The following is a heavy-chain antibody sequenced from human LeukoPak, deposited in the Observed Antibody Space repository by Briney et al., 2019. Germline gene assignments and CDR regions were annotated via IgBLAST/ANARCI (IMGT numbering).Heavy chain of an antibody. CDR2: ISESGGET. D-gene: IGHD3-22*01. Sequence: PGGSLRLSCAASGFIFNNYAMSWVRQAPGKGLEWVSAISESGGETYHADSVKDRFTISRDTSKSTLYLQLNSLRAEDTAIYYCAKGIDSTGYYPFDYWGQGTLVTVSS. CDR3: AKGIDSTGYYPFDY. V-gene: IGHV3-23*01. CDR1: GFIFNNYA. J-gene: IGHJ4*02.